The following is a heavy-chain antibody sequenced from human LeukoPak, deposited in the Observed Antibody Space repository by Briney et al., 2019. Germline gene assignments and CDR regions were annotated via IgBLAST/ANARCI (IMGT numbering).Heavy chain of an antibody. J-gene: IGHJ4*02. V-gene: IGHV1-18*01. Sequence: ASVTVSCKASGGTFSSYGISWVRQAPGQGLEWMGWISAYNGNTNYAQKLQGRVTMTTDTSTSTANMELRSLRSDDAAVYYCARDPSGWNDVIDYWGQGTLVTVSS. CDR2: ISAYNGNT. D-gene: IGHD1-1*01. CDR1: GGTFSSYG. CDR3: ARDPSGWNDVIDY.